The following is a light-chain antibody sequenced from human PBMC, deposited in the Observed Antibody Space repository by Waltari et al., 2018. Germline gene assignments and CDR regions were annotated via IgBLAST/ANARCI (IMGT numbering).Light chain of an antibody. J-gene: IGLJ3*02. V-gene: IGLV8-61*01. CDR2: KIN. Sequence: QTVVTQEPSLSVSPGGTVTLTCALSSGSVPSTSYASWYQQTPGQAPRTLVYKINSRSSGVPYRFSGSMLGNKAALTITGAQAEDESDYYCVLYMGSGIWVFGGGTKLTVL. CDR1: SGSVPSTSY. CDR3: VLYMGSGIWV.